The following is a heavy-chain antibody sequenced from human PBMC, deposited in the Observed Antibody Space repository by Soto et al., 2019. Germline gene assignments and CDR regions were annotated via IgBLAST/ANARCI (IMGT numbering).Heavy chain of an antibody. CDR1: GGSISSGGYY. J-gene: IGHJ6*03. Sequence: QVQLQESGPGLVKPSQTLSLTCTVSGGSISSGGYYWSWIRQQPGKGLEWIGYIYYSGSTYYNPSLNIRVTISVDTSKNQFALKLSSVTAADTAVYYCARGGCSGGSCYSLWYYYYYMDVWGKGTTVTVSS. V-gene: IGHV4-31*03. D-gene: IGHD2-15*01. CDR2: IYYSGST. CDR3: ARGGCSGGSCYSLWYYYYYMDV.